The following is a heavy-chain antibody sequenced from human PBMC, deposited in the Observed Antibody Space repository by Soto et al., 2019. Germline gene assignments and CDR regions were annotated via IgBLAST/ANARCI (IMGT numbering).Heavy chain of an antibody. V-gene: IGHV4-4*07. CDR3: ERDCQFILGDFADMRWNFDH. CDR1: GGSINTYY. D-gene: IGHD3-3*01. J-gene: IGHJ1*01. Sequence: PSETLSLTCTVTGGSINTYYWSWIRQSAGKGLEWIGRVYTTGSTNYNPSLKSRVTISVDTSRNQFSLSLRSVTAADTAVYYCERDCQFILGDFADMRWNFDHWGHGNLVTVSS. CDR2: VYTTGST.